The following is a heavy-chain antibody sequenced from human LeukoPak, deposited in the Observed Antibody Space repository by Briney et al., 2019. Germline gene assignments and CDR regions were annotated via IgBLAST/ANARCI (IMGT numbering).Heavy chain of an antibody. J-gene: IGHJ5*02. D-gene: IGHD6-13*01. CDR3: ARRPIIAAAPNNWFDP. Sequence: PSETLSLTCAVYGGSFSGYYWSWIRQPPGKGLEWIGEINHSGSTNYNPSLKSRVTISVDTSKNQFSLKLSSVTAADTAVYYCARRPIIAAAPNNWFDPWGQGTLVTVSS. V-gene: IGHV4-34*01. CDR1: GGSFSGYY. CDR2: INHSGST.